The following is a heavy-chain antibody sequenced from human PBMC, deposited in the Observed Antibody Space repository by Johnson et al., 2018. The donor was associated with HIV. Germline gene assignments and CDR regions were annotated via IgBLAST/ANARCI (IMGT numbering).Heavy chain of an antibody. CDR1: GFTVSSNY. CDR3: TRRSPYDAFDI. CDR2: IYSGGST. V-gene: IGHV3-66*04. J-gene: IGHJ3*02. Sequence: EVPLLESGGGLSQPGGSLRLSCASSGFTVSSNYMSWVRQAPGKGLEWASVIYSGGSTHSADSVKGRFTISRDNSKNTLYLQMNSLRAEDTAVYYCTRRSPYDAFDIWGQGTMVTVSS.